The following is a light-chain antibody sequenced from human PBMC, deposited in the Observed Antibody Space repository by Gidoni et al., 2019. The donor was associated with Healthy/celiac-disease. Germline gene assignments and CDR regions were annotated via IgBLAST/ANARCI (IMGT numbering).Light chain of an antibody. Sequence: EFVLTQSPATLSLSPGERVTSSCSASQSVSSYLAWYQQKPGQAPRLLIYDASNRATGIPARFSGSGSGTDFTLTISSLGPEDFAVYYCQQRSNWPRLTFGGGTKVEIK. CDR3: QQRSNWPRLT. CDR1: QSVSSY. CDR2: DAS. V-gene: IGKV3-11*01. J-gene: IGKJ4*01.